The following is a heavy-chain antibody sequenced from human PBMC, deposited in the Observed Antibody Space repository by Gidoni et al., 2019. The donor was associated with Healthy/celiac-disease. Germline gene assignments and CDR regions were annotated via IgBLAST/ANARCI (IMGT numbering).Heavy chain of an antibody. Sequence: QVQLVQSGAEVKKPGSSVKVSCKASGGTFSSYAISWVRQAPGQGLEWMGGLIPIFGTANYAQKFQGRVTITAEKSTSTAYLELSSLRSEDTAVYYCAYKVGVEVTAYFGGMDVWGQGTTVTVSS. V-gene: IGHV1-69*06. CDR2: LIPIFGTA. CDR3: AYKVGVEVTAYFGGMDV. J-gene: IGHJ6*02. CDR1: GGTFSSYA. D-gene: IGHD2-21*02.